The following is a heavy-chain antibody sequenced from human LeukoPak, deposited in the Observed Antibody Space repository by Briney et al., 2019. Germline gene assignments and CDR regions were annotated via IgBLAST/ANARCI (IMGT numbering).Heavy chain of an antibody. J-gene: IGHJ6*03. CDR3: ASVRRGFGESSKYYSSFYMDV. D-gene: IGHD3-10*01. Sequence: PSDTLSPTCAVYGGSFSGYYWSWIRQPPGKGLEWIGESNHSGSNNYNPPLKSRVPISGDTSKNRFSWKLSSVTAADTAVYYCASVRRGFGESSKYYSSFYMDVWGDGTTVPIS. V-gene: IGHV4-34*01. CDR2: SNHSGSN. CDR1: GGSFSGYY.